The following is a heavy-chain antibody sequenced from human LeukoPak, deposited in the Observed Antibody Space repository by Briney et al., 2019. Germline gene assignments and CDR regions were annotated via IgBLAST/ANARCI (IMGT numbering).Heavy chain of an antibody. CDR3: AEDHHHLDYYFDY. V-gene: IGHV3-33*06. CDR2: IWYDGSNK. J-gene: IGHJ4*02. Sequence: QAGGSLRLSCAASGFTFSSYGMHWVRQAPGKGLEWVAVIWYDGSNKYYADSVKGRFTISRDNSKNTLYLQMNSLRAEDTAVYYCAEDHHHLDYYFDYWGQGTLVTVSS. CDR1: GFTFSSYG. D-gene: IGHD3/OR15-3a*01.